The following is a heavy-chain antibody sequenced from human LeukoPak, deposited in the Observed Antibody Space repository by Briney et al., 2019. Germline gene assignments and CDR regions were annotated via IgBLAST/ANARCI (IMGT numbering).Heavy chain of an antibody. CDR2: IKSKTDGGTT. D-gene: IGHD2-15*01. Sequence: PGGSLRLSCAASGFTFSNAWMSWVRQAPGKGLEWVGRIKSKTDGGTTDYAAPVKGRFTISGDDSKNTLYLQMNSPKTEDTAVYYCTTDGVVVVAAFDYWGQGTLVTVSS. CDR1: GFTFSNAW. V-gene: IGHV3-15*01. CDR3: TTDGVVVVAAFDY. J-gene: IGHJ4*02.